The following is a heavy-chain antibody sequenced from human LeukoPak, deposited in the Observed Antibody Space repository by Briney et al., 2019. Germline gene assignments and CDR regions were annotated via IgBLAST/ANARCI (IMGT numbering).Heavy chain of an antibody. J-gene: IGHJ4*02. V-gene: IGHV1-18*01. CDR1: GGTFSNYA. Sequence: ASVKVSCKASGGTFSNYAISWVRQAPGQGLEWMGWISANNNNTDNVQKLQGRVTMTTDTSTSTAYMELRSLRSDDTAVYYCARALYHTFDYWGQGTLVTVSS. CDR3: ARALYHTFDY. CDR2: ISANNNNT. D-gene: IGHD2-2*01.